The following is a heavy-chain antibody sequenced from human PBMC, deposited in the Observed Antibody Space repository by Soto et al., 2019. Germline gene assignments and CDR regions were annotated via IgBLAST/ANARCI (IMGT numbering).Heavy chain of an antibody. V-gene: IGHV1-8*01. CDR3: AREDFYGSGSYGY. CDR2: MNPNSGNT. Sequence: QVQLLQSGAEVKKPGASVKVSCKASGYTFPSYNINWVRRATGQGPEWMGWMNPNSGNTGYAQKFQGRVTMTRDSSISTAYMELSSLRSEDTAVYYCAREDFYGSGSYGYWGQGTLVTVSS. J-gene: IGHJ4*02. D-gene: IGHD3-10*01. CDR1: GYTFPSYN.